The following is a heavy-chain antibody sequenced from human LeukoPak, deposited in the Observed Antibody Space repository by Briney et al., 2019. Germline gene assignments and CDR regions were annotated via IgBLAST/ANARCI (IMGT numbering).Heavy chain of an antibody. CDR3: ARSPYGSGSPYYYYGMDV. CDR1: GFTFSSYA. D-gene: IGHD3-10*01. V-gene: IGHV3-30-3*01. CDR2: ISYDGSNK. J-gene: IGHJ6*02. Sequence: PGRSLRLSCAASGFTFSSYAIHWVRQAPGKGLEWEAVISYDGSNKYYADSVKGRFTISRDNSKNTLYLQMNSLRAEDTAVYYCARSPYGSGSPYYYYGMDVWGQGTTVTVSS.